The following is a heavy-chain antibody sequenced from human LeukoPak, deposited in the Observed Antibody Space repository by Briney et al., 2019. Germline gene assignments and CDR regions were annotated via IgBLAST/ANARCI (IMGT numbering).Heavy chain of an antibody. Sequence: RSLRLSCAASGFTFSSYAMHWVRQAPGKGLEWVAVIYIDGTTYYGDSVKGRFTISRDNSKNTLYLQMNSLRAEDTAVYYCARDPADRIAALNWGQGTLVTVSS. J-gene: IGHJ4*02. CDR1: GFTFSSYA. CDR2: IYIDGTT. V-gene: IGHV3-30*14. CDR3: ARDPADRIAALN. D-gene: IGHD6-6*01.